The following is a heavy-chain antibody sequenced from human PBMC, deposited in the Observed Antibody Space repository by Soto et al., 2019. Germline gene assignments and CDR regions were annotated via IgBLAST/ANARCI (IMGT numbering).Heavy chain of an antibody. CDR1: GGTFSSYA. CDR2: IIPIFGTA. CDR3: ARGRGSGSPTNFRFDY. Sequence: QVQLVQSGAEVKKPGSSVKVSCKASGGTFSSYAISWVRQAPGQGLEWMGGIIPIFGTANYAQKFQGRVTITADESTSTAYMEPSSLRSEDTAGYYCARGRGSGSPTNFRFDYWGQGTLVTVSS. V-gene: IGHV1-69*12. J-gene: IGHJ4*02. D-gene: IGHD3-10*01.